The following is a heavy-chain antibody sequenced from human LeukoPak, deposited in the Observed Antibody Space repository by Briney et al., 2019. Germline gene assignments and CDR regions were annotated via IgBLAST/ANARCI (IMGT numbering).Heavy chain of an antibody. CDR2: IYPGDSDT. J-gene: IGHJ4*02. CDR1: GYSFTTYW. D-gene: IGHD2-2*01. Sequence: GESLKISCKGSGYSFTTYWIGWVRQMPGKGLEWMGIIYPGDSDTRYSPSFQGHVTISVDKSINTAYLQWSSLKASDTAMYYCARREYCSDTTCSAYPDYWGQGTMVTVSS. CDR3: ARREYCSDTTCSAYPDY. V-gene: IGHV5-51*01.